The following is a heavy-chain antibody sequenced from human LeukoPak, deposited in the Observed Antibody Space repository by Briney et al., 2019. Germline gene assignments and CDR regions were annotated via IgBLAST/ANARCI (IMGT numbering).Heavy chain of an antibody. CDR1: GYTFTSYD. D-gene: IGHD1-26*01. CDR2: MNPNSGNT. CDR3: ARALAYTGSYPYYFDY. Sequence: ASVKVSCKASGYTFTSYDINWVRQATGQGLEWMGWMNPNSGNTGYAQKFQGRVTITRNTYISTAYMELSSLRSEDTAVYYCARALAYTGSYPYYFDYWGQGTLVTVSS. V-gene: IGHV1-8*01. J-gene: IGHJ4*02.